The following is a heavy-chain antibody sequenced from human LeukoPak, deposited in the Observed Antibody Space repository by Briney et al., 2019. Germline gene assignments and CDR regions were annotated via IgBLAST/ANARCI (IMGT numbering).Heavy chain of an antibody. CDR2: IYYSGGT. Sequence: KPSETLSLTCTVSGGSISSYYWGWIRQPPGERLEWIWYIYYSGGTNYNPSLKSRVTISVDTSKNQFSLKLSSVTAADTAVYYCARVSRDGYNFDYWGQGTLVTVSS. CDR3: ARVSRDGYNFDY. D-gene: IGHD5-24*01. J-gene: IGHJ4*02. V-gene: IGHV4-59*01. CDR1: GGSISSYY.